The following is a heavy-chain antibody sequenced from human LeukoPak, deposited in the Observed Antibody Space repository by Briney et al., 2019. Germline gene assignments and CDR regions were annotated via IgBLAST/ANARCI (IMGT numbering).Heavy chain of an antibody. V-gene: IGHV4-31*03. CDR2: IYCSGST. CDR3: ARVDTALVTGGYWFDP. D-gene: IGHD5-18*01. CDR1: GGPLRSDDLY. Sequence: TAETLSLTCTVSGGPLRSDDLYWSWIRQHQGKGLEWIGYIYCSGSTYSNPSLKSRVIISVDTSKNQFSLKLSSVTAADPAVYYCARVDTALVTGGYWFDPWGQGTLVTVSS. J-gene: IGHJ5*02.